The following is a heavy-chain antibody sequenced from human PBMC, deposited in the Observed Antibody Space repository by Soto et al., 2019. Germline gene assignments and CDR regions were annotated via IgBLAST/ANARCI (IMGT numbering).Heavy chain of an antibody. D-gene: IGHD3-16*01. V-gene: IGHV3-53*04. CDR3: ARDNDLSPGGTGAFDI. CDR1: GFTVSSNY. Sequence: GGSLRLSCAASGFTVSSNYMSWVRQAPGKGLEWVSVIYSGGSTYYADSVKGRFTISRHNSKNTLYLQMNSLRAEDTAVYYCARDNDLSPGGTGAFDIWGQGTMVTVSS. CDR2: IYSGGST. J-gene: IGHJ3*02.